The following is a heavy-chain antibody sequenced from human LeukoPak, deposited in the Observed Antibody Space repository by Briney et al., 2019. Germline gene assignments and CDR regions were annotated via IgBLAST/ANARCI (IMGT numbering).Heavy chain of an antibody. CDR3: AKVFGGFDY. Sequence: GGSLRLSGAASGFTFSSYGMHWVRQAPGNGLEWVAVISYDGSNKYYADSVKGRFTISRDNSKNTLYLQMNRLRAEDTAVYYCAKVFGGFDYWGQGTLVTVSS. CDR2: ISYDGSNK. CDR1: GFTFSSYG. D-gene: IGHD3-10*01. V-gene: IGHV3-30*18. J-gene: IGHJ4*02.